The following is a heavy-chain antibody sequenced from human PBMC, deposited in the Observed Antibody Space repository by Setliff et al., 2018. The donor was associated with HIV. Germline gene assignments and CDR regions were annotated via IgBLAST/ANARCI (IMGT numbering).Heavy chain of an antibody. CDR2: VYPSDGST. D-gene: IGHD6-19*01. J-gene: IGHJ3*02. CDR1: GDTLSIHP. CDR3: ARARSSSGWVDAFDI. Sequence: ASVKVSCKASGDTLSIHPISWVRQAPGRGLDWMGMVYPSDGSTSYAQKFQGRVTMTRDTSTSTAYMELSSLRSEDTAVYYCARARSSSGWVDAFDIWGQGTMVTVSS. V-gene: IGHV1-46*01.